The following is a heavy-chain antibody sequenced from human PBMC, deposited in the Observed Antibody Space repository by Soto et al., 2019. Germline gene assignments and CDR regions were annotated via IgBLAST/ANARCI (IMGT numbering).Heavy chain of an antibody. V-gene: IGHV3-30-3*01. CDR2: ISYDGSNK. D-gene: IGHD2-21*02. Sequence: QVQLVESGGGVVQPGRSLRLSCAASGFTFSSYAMHWVRQAPGKGLEGGAGISYDGSNKYYADSVKGRFTIPRDKSKNTLYLQMNSLRAEDTAVYYCARDRVESGDPVLGGMDVWGQGTTVTVSS. CDR1: GFTFSSYA. J-gene: IGHJ6*02. CDR3: ARDRVESGDPVLGGMDV.